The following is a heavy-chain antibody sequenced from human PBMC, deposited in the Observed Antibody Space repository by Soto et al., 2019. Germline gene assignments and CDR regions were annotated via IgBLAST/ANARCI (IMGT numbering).Heavy chain of an antibody. V-gene: IGHV3-66*01. Sequence: GGSLILSCAASGFTVSSNYMSWVRQAPGKGLEWVSLIDSGTSTSYADSVKGRFTISRDNSKNTLYLQMNSLRAEDTAVYYCARDMNVWGKGTTVTVSS. CDR1: GFTVSSNY. CDR3: ARDMNV. J-gene: IGHJ6*04. CDR2: IDSGTST.